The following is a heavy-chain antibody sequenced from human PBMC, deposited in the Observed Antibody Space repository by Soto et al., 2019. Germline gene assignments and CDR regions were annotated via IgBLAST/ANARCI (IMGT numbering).Heavy chain of an antibody. CDR1: GFTSSNYA. CDR2: ISGSGGSA. CDR3: AKRDASGSGSYGFDY. Sequence: PGGSLRLSCVVAGFTSSNYAISWVRQAPGKGLEWVSAISGSGGSAYYADSVKGRFTISRDNSKNTVYLQMNSLRADDTAVYYCAKRDASGSGSYGFDYWGQGTLVTVSS. D-gene: IGHD3-10*01. V-gene: IGHV3-23*01. J-gene: IGHJ4*02.